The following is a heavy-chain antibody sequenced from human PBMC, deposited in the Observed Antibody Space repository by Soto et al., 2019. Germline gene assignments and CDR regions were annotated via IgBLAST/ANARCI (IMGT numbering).Heavy chain of an antibody. CDR3: VCFECGRTAVVTAMEANGY. CDR2: VNSDESTT. CDR1: GFTFSSYW. D-gene: IGHD2-21*02. V-gene: IGHV3-74*01. Sequence: GGSLRLSCAASGFTFSSYWMHWVRQRPGKGLVWVSRVNSDESTTSYADPVKGRFTISRDNAKNTLYLQMSSLRVEDTALYYCVCFECGRTAVVTAMEANGYWGQGTLVTVSS. J-gene: IGHJ4*02.